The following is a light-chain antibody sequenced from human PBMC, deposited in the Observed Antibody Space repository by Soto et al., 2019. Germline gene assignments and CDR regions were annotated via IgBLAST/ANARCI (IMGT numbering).Light chain of an antibody. V-gene: IGKV3-20*01. CDR1: QNIRGNE. Sequence: EVVLTQSPGALSLSPGEGVTLSCRASQNIRGNELAWYRQKRGQAPRLLMYGGSTRADGIPDRFSGRGTGTNFTLTISRQEPEDSAVYYCQDYGTSHPWTFGQGTKLEIK. J-gene: IGKJ1*01. CDR3: QDYGTSHPWT. CDR2: GGS.